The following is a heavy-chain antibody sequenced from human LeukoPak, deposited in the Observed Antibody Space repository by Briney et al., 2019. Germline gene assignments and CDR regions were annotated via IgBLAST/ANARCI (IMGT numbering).Heavy chain of an antibody. CDR3: ARDSIPLLAAIDY. D-gene: IGHD5-24*01. J-gene: IGHJ4*02. Sequence: ASVKVSCKASGYTFTGYYTHWVRQAPGQGLEWMGWINPNSGGTNYAQKFQGRVTMTRDTSISTAYMELSRLRSDDTAVYYCARDSIPLLAAIDYWGQGTLVTVSS. CDR1: GYTFTGYY. CDR2: INPNSGGT. V-gene: IGHV1-2*02.